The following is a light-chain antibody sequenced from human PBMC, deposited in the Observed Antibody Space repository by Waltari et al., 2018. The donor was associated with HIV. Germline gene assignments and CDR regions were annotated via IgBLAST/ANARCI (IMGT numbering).Light chain of an antibody. CDR3: QAWDGSAVV. Sequence: SYELTQAPSVSVSPGQTATITCSGDKLGDTYTSWYQQKPGQSPVLVMFQDRKRPSGIPERFSGSNSGSTATLTISGTQAMDEADYYCQAWDGSAVVFGAGTKLTVL. V-gene: IGLV3-1*01. J-gene: IGLJ2*01. CDR1: KLGDTY. CDR2: QDR.